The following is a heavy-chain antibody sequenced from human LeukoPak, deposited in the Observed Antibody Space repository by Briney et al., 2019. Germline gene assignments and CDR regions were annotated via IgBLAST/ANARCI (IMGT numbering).Heavy chain of an antibody. CDR1: GGSISSSSYY. CDR2: IYHSGST. Sequence: KPSETLSLTCTVSGGSISSSSYYWGWIRQPPGKGLEWIGSIYHSGSTYYNPSLKSRVTISVDTSKNQFSLKLSSVTAADTAVYYCARHSVLRFLLDRGVNWFDPWGQGTLVTVSS. J-gene: IGHJ5*02. D-gene: IGHD3-3*01. V-gene: IGHV4-39*01. CDR3: ARHSVLRFLLDRGVNWFDP.